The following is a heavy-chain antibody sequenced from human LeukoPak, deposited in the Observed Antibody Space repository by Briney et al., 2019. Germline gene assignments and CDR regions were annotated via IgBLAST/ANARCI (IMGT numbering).Heavy chain of an antibody. CDR1: GDSVSSNSAA. Sequence: SQTLSLTCAISGDSVSSNSAAWNWIRQSSSRGLEWLGRTYYRSKWYNDYAVSVKSRIIINPDTSKNQFSLQLNSVTPEDTAGYYCAKDRGIAARGAFDIWGQGTMVTVSS. V-gene: IGHV6-1*01. J-gene: IGHJ3*02. CDR3: AKDRGIAARGAFDI. CDR2: TYYRSKWYN. D-gene: IGHD6-6*01.